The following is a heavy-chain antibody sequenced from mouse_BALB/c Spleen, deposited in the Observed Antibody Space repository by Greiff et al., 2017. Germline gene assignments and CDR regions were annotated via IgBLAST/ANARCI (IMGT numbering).Heavy chain of an antibody. V-gene: IGHV1-80*01. CDR3: ARDDGNYGDFDY. D-gene: IGHD2-1*01. J-gene: IGHJ2*01. CDR1: GYAFSSYW. Sequence: VMLVESGAELVRPGSSVKISCKASGYAFSSYWMNWVKQRPGQGLEWIGQIYPGDGDTNYNGKFKGKATLTADKSSSTAYMQLSSLTSEDSAVYFCARDDGNYGDFDYWGQGTTLTVSS. CDR2: IYPGDGDT.